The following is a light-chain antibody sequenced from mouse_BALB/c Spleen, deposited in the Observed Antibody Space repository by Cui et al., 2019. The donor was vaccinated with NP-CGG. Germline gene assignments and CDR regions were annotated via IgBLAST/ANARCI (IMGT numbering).Light chain of an antibody. J-gene: IGLJ1*01. Sequence: VVSQSAALTTTSPGETVTLTCRSSTGPVTTSNYANWVQEKPDHLFTGLIGGTNNRVPGVPARFSGSLIGDKAALTITGAQTEDEAIYFCALWYSNHWVFGGGTKLTVL. CDR3: ALWYSNHWV. CDR2: GTN. V-gene: IGLV1*01. CDR1: TGPVTTSNY.